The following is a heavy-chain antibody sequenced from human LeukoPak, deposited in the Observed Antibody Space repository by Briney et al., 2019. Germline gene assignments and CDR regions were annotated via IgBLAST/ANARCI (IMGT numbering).Heavy chain of an antibody. Sequence: GGSLRLSCAASGFTFSNAWMNWVRQAPGKGLEWVGRIKSKTDGGTTDYAAPVKGRFTISRDDSKNTLHLQMNSLKTEDTAVYYCSTTYYYDSSEGYWGQGTLVTVSS. CDR1: GFTFSNAW. CDR3: STTYYYDSSEGY. D-gene: IGHD3-22*01. V-gene: IGHV3-15*07. J-gene: IGHJ4*02. CDR2: IKSKTDGGTT.